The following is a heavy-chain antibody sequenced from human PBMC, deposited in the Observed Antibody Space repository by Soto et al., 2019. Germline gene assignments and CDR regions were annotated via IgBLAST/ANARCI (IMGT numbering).Heavy chain of an antibody. V-gene: IGHV3-30*18. J-gene: IGHJ4*02. CDR2: ISYDGSNK. D-gene: IGHD3-10*01. Sequence: QVQLVESGGGVVQPGRSLRLSCAASGFTFSSYGMHWVRQAPGKGLEWVAVISYDGSNKYYADSVKGRFTISRDNSKNTLYLQMNSLRAEDTAVYYCAKSSNREVGYSSDWGQGTLVTVSS. CDR3: AKSSNREVGYSSD. CDR1: GFTFSSYG.